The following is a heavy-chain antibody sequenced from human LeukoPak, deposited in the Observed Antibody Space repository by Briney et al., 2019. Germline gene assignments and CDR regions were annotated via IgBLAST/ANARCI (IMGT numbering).Heavy chain of an antibody. D-gene: IGHD3-10*01. CDR2: INHSGST. J-gene: IGHJ4*02. CDR1: GGSFSGYY. CDR3: ARGSRLHYYSSGSAFDY. Sequence: SETLSLTCAVYGGSFSGYYWSWLRQPPGKGLEWLGEINHSGSTNYNPSLKSRVTISADTSKKQFSLKQSSVSAANTAVYICARGSRLHYYSSGSAFDYWGQRTLVTVSS. V-gene: IGHV4-34*01.